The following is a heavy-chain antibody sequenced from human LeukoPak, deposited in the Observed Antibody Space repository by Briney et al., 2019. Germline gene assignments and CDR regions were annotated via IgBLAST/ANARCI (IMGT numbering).Heavy chain of an antibody. D-gene: IGHD1-26*01. CDR2: IGTHSTST. CDR3: TRRVGGTPDY. J-gene: IGHJ4*02. Sequence: PGGSLRLSCAASGFTFSSYVMTWVRQAPGAGLEWVSAIGTHSTSTDYPDSVKGRFTISRDDSKNTVVLQMTSRRVEDTALYYCTRRVGGTPDYWGLGTLVTVCS. CDR1: GFTFSSYV. V-gene: IGHV3-23*01.